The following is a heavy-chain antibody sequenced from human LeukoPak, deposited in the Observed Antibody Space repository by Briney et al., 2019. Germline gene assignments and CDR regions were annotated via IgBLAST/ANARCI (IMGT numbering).Heavy chain of an antibody. J-gene: IGHJ3*02. CDR2: MNPNSGNT. V-gene: IGHV1-8*01. Sequence: ASVKVSRKASGCTFTSYDINWVRQATGQGLEWMGWMNPNSGNTGYAQKFQGRVTMTRNTSISTAYMELSSLRSEDTAVYYCARGVRVIFTYDAFDIWGQGTMVTVSS. D-gene: IGHD3-9*01. CDR3: ARGVRVIFTYDAFDI. CDR1: GCTFTSYD.